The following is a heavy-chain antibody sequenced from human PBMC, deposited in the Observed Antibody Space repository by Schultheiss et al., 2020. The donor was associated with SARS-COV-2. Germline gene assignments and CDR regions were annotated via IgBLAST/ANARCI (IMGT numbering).Heavy chain of an antibody. V-gene: IGHV4-59*01. CDR2: IYYSGST. J-gene: IGHJ3*02. CDR3: ARSWTYYYDSSGLLAFDI. D-gene: IGHD3-22*01. Sequence: SETLSLTCTVSGGSISSYYWSWIRQPPGKGLEWIGYIYYSGSTNYNPSLKSRVTISVDTSKNQFSLKLSSVTAADTAVYYCARSWTYYYDSSGLLAFDIWGQGTMVTVAS. CDR1: GGSISSYY.